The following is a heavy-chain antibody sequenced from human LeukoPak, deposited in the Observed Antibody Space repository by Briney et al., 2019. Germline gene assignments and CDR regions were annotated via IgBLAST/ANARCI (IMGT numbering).Heavy chain of an antibody. Sequence: SETLSLTCAVSPYSVSSSYYWGWIRQAPGKGLEWIGNIHHTGTTYYNPSLKSRVTISLDASKNQFSLRLPSVTAADTAVYYCARDLSGGTFDYWGQGTLVTVSS. V-gene: IGHV4-38-2*02. CDR2: IHHTGTT. D-gene: IGHD1-1*01. CDR3: ARDLSGGTFDY. J-gene: IGHJ4*02. CDR1: PYSVSSSYY.